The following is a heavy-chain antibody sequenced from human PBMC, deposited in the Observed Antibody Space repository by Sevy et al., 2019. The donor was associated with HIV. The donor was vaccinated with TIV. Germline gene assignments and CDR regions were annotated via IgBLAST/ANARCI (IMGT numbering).Heavy chain of an antibody. V-gene: IGHV1-18*01. Sequence: ASVKVSCRASGYTFTSYKITWVRQAPGQGLECMGWISAFNGDSNYAQTFQGRVTMTTDTSTSTAYMELRSLRSDDTAVYYCARAYCSSGRCYPLAYWGQGTLVTVSS. J-gene: IGHJ4*02. CDR3: ARAYCSSGRCYPLAY. D-gene: IGHD2-15*01. CDR1: GYTFTSYK. CDR2: ISAFNGDS.